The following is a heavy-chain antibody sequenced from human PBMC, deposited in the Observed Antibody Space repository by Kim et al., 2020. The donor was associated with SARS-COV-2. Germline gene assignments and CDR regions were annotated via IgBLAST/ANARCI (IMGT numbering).Heavy chain of an antibody. V-gene: IGHV3-74*01. Sequence: GGSLRLSCAASGFTFSSYWMHWVRQAPGKGLVWVSRINSDGSSTSYADSVKGLFTISRDNAKNTLYLQMNSLRAEDTAVYYCAREGYYYGSGTWFDPWGQGTLVTVSS. D-gene: IGHD3-10*01. CDR2: INSDGSST. CDR1: GFTFSSYW. J-gene: IGHJ5*02. CDR3: AREGYYYGSGTWFDP.